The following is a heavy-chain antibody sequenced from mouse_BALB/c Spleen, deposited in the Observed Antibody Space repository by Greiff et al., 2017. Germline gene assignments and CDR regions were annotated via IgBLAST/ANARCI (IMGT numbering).Heavy chain of an antibody. CDR1: GYTFTSYW. J-gene: IGHJ1*01. D-gene: IGHD4-1*01. CDR2: IYPGDGDT. Sequence: VQLQQSGAELARPGASVKLSCKASGYTFTSYWMQWVKQRPGQGLEWIGAIYPGDGDTRYTQKFKGKATLTADKSSSPAYMQLSSLASEDSAVYYCARQANWEYFDVWGAGTTVTVSS. CDR3: ARQANWEYFDV. V-gene: IGHV1-87*01.